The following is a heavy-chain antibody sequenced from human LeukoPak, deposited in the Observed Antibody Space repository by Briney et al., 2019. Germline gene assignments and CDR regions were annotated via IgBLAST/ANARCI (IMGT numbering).Heavy chain of an antibody. CDR2: INPSGGST. V-gene: IGHV1-46*03. CDR3: ARGLNYGDPPNY. D-gene: IGHD4-17*01. J-gene: IGHJ4*02. CDR1: GYRFTSYH. Sequence: ASVKVSCKASGYRFTSYHMHWVRQAPGQGLEWMGIINPSGGSTSYVQQLQGRVTMTRDTSTSTVYMELSSLRSEDTAVYYCARGLNYGDPPNYWGQGTLVTVSS.